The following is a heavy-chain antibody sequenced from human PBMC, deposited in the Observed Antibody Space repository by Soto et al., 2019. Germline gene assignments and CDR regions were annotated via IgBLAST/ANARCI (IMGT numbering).Heavy chain of an antibody. CDR1: GGSISSSNW. V-gene: IGHV4-4*02. J-gene: IGHJ6*02. CDR3: ARVDTLTFDYYYYGMDV. Sequence: QLQLQESGPGLVKPSGTLSLTCAVSGGSISSSNWWSWVRQPPGKGLEWIGEIYHSGSTNYNPSLKSRVTISVDKSKNQFSLKLSSVTAADTAVYYCARVDTLTFDYYYYGMDVWGQGTTVTVSS. CDR2: IYHSGST.